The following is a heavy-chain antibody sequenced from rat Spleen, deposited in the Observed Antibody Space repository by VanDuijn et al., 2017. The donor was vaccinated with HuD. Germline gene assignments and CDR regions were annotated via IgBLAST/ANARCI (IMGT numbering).Heavy chain of an antibody. Sequence: EVQLVESGGGLVQPGRSLKLSCAASGFTVSDYNMVWVRQAPTKVLEWVAYIRTAGSNTFYRDSVEGRFTISRDNDKSTLHLQMDSLRSEDTATYYCTTWDYYDNRFDYWGQGVMVTVSS. V-gene: IGHV5-27*01. CDR1: GFTVSDYN. CDR3: TTWDYYDNRFDY. J-gene: IGHJ2*01. D-gene: IGHD1-6*01. CDR2: IRTAGSNT.